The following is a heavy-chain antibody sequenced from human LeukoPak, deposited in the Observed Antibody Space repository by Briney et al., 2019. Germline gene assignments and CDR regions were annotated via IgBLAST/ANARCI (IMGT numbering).Heavy chain of an antibody. D-gene: IGHD6-19*01. V-gene: IGHV4-39*02. J-gene: IGHJ4*02. CDR1: GGSISSSGYY. CDR2: MSYSGST. Sequence: SETLSLTCTVSGGSISSSGYYWGWIRQPPGKGLECIGIMSYSGSTYYNPSLKSRVTMSVDTSKNHFSLRLSPVTAADTAVYYCARGKGSGWTFDYWGQGTLVTVSS. CDR3: ARGKGSGWTFDY.